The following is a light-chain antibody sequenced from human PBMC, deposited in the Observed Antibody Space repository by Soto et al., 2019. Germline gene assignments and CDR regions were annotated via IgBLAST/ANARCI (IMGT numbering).Light chain of an antibody. J-gene: IGKJ3*01. CDR2: DAS. CDR3: QQRSSLPT. V-gene: IGKV3-11*01. CDR1: QSVSSY. Sequence: EIVLTQSPATLSLSPGERATLSCRASQSVSSYLAWYQQKPGQAPRLLIYDASNRATGIPARFSGSGSGTDFTLTISNLEPEYFGVYYCQQRSSLPTFGPGTKVDIK.